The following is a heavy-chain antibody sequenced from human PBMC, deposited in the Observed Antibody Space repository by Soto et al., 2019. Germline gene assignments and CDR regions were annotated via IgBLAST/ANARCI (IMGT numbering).Heavy chain of an antibody. J-gene: IGHJ4*02. CDR3: ARDPGDLVVVPAASDY. V-gene: IGHV1-18*01. CDR2: ISPYNGNT. CDR1: GYTFTNYD. D-gene: IGHD2-2*01. Sequence: ASVKVSCKASGYTFTNYDINWVRQAPGHGLEWMGWISPYNGNTKSVQRFQGRVTMTTDPSTSTAYMELRSLRSDDTAIYYCARDPGDLVVVPAASDYWGQGSLVTVS.